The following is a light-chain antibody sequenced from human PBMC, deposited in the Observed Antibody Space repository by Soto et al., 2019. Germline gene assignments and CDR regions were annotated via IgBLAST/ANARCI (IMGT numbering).Light chain of an antibody. CDR1: QSIGSK. CDR3: QQYGSSSIT. Sequence: ELVMTQSPATLSVSPGEGDTLSVRASQSIGSKLAWYQHKPGQAPRLLIYGASTRATGIPARFSGSGSGTDFTLTISRLEPEDFAVYYCQQYGSSSITFGQGTQLEIK. J-gene: IGKJ5*01. CDR2: GAS. V-gene: IGKV3-15*01.